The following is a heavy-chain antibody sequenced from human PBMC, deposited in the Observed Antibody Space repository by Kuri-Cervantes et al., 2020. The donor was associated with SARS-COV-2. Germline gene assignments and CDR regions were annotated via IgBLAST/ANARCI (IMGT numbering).Heavy chain of an antibody. CDR3: ATTNPYSLWAPPPKGPLRY. J-gene: IGHJ4*02. CDR1: GGSISSYY. Sequence: SETLSLTCTVSGGSISSYYWSWIRQPPGKGLEWIGYIYHSGSTNYNPSLKSRVTISVDTSKNQFSLKLSSVTAADTAMYYCATTNPYSLWAPPPKGPLRYWGQGTMVTVSS. D-gene: IGHD3-16*01. V-gene: IGHV4-59*12. CDR2: IYHSGST.